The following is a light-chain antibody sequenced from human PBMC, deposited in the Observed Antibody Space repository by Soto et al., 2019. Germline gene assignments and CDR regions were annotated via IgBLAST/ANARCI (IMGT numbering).Light chain of an antibody. V-gene: IGKV3-11*01. J-gene: IGKJ4*01. CDR3: QHRSNWPVLT. CDR2: DAV. CDR1: QSVNNN. Sequence: EIVLTQSPATLSLSPGERATLSCRASQSVNNNVAWYQQRPGQPPRLLIYDAVYRPTGIPARFSGSGSGTDFTLTISSLESEDFAVYYCQHRSNWPVLTVGGGTRVEIK.